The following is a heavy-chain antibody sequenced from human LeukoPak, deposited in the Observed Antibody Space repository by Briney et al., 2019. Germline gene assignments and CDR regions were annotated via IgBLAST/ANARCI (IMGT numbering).Heavy chain of an antibody. CDR1: GGSFSGYY. CDR3: ARHRQTIFGVVTPFDY. D-gene: IGHD3-3*01. J-gene: IGHJ4*02. Sequence: SETLSLTCAVYGGSFSGYYWSWIRQPPGKGLEWIGEINHSGSTNYNPSLKSRVTISVDTSKNQFSLKLSSVTAADTAVYYCARHRQTIFGVVTPFDYWGQGTLVTVSS. V-gene: IGHV4-34*01. CDR2: INHSGST.